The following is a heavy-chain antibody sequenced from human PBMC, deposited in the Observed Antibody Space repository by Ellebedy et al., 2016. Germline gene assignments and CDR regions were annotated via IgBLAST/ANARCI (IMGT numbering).Heavy chain of an antibody. D-gene: IGHD2-2*01. J-gene: IGHJ4*02. CDR1: GYTFTSYD. Sequence: ASVKVSCXASGYTFTSYDINWVRQATGQGLEWMGWMNPNSGNTGYAQKFQGRVTMTRDTSISTAYMELSRLRSDDTAVYYCAREVGVVPAAIDYWGQGTLVTVSS. CDR2: MNPNSGNT. CDR3: AREVGVVPAAIDY. V-gene: IGHV1-8*01.